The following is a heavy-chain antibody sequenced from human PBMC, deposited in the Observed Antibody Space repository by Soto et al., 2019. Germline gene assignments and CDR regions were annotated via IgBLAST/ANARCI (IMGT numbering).Heavy chain of an antibody. J-gene: IGHJ4*02. CDR1: RFSFTNFA. CDR3: AKDDFTDRGDDYFDY. V-gene: IGHV3-23*01. Sequence: PEGSLRLSCAASRFSFTNFAMSWVRQAPGKGLEWVAGIGASGDITWYADSVKGRLSISRDNSKNTLYLQLNSLRFEDTAVYYCAKDDFTDRGDDYFDYWGPGTLVTVSS. CDR2: IGASGDIT. D-gene: IGHD2-21*02.